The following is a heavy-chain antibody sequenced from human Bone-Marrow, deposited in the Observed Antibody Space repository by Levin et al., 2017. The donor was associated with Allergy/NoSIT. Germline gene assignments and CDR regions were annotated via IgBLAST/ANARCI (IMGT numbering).Heavy chain of an antibody. CDR3: ARDLGPDTSNFDYGMDV. D-gene: IGHD5-18*01. CDR1: GFTVSSYW. CDR2: IKQDGSEK. V-gene: IGHV3-7*01. Sequence: GGSLRLSCAASGFTVSSYWMSWVRQAPGKGLQWVGNIKQDGSEKYYVDSVKGRFTISRDNAKNLLYLQMNSLRAEDTAVYYCARDLGPDTSNFDYGMDVWGQGTTVTVSS. J-gene: IGHJ6*02.